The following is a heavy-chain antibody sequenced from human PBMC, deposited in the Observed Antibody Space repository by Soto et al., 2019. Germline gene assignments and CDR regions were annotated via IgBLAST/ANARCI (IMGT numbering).Heavy chain of an antibody. Sequence: HVQLVQSESEVKKSGSSVKVSCKGSGGTFKNYAISWVRQAPGQWVEWVGGILPVFDELNYAPKLQGRVKINADEATSTVHLELGSLTSADRVIYFCARATDSSGYYSWGQGTLGTVSS. CDR1: GGTFKNYA. V-gene: IGHV1-69*01. D-gene: IGHD3-22*01. CDR3: ARATDSSGYYS. J-gene: IGHJ4*02. CDR2: ILPVFDEL.